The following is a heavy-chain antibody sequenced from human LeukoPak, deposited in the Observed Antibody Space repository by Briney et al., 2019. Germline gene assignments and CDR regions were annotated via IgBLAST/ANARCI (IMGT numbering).Heavy chain of an antibody. V-gene: IGHV4-38-2*02. CDR1: GYSISSGYY. CDR3: ARVRRGYRSFDY. Sequence: KASETLSLTCTVSGYSISSGYYWGWIRQPPGKGLEWIGSIYHSGSTYYNPSLKSRVTISVDTSKNQFSLKLSSVTAADTAVYYCARVRRGYRSFDYWGQGTLVTVSS. CDR2: IYHSGST. D-gene: IGHD5-18*01. J-gene: IGHJ4*02.